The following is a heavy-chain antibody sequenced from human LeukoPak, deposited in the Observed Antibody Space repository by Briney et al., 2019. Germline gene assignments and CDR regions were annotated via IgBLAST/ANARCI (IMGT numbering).Heavy chain of an antibody. CDR2: IYTSGST. J-gene: IGHJ4*02. CDR3: ARGRYYDSSGYYYFDY. CDR1: GGSISSGSYY. Sequence: SETLSLTCTVSGGSISSGSYYWSWIRQPAGKGLEWIGRIYTSGSTNYNPSLKSRVTISVDTSKNQFSLKLSSVTAADTAVYYCARGRYYDSSGYYYFDYWGQGTLVTVSS. D-gene: IGHD3-22*01. V-gene: IGHV4-61*02.